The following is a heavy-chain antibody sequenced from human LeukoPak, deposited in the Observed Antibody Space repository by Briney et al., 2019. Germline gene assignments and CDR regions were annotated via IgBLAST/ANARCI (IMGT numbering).Heavy chain of an antibody. V-gene: IGHV4-34*01. D-gene: IGHD6-19*01. CDR3: ARGLAGSGWSS. CDR2: INHSGST. CDR1: GGSFSGYY. J-gene: IGHJ3*01. Sequence: SETLSLTCAVYGGSFSGYYWSWIRQPPAKGLEWIGEINHSGSTNYNPSLKSRVTISVDTSKNQFSLKLSAVTAADTAVYYCARGLAGSGWSSWGQGTMVTVSS.